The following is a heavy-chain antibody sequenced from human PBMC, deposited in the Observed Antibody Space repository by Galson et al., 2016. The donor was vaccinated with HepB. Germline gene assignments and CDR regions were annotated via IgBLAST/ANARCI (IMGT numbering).Heavy chain of an antibody. J-gene: IGHJ4*02. D-gene: IGHD6-13*01. V-gene: IGHV3-15*01. CDR3: SPPPTGQQPYYFDY. Sequence: SLRLSCAASGFTFSHAWMSWVRQAPGKGLEWVGRVKSRLDGGTRDYAAPVKDRFTITRDDSKNTLYLQMNRLRIEDTAVYYCSPPPTGQQPYYFDYWGQGTLVTVSS. CDR1: GFTFSHAW. CDR2: VKSRLDGGTR.